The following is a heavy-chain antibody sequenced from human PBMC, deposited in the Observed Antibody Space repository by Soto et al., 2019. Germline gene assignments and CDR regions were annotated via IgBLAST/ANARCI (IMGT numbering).Heavy chain of an antibody. Sequence: GCLILSCAASGFTFSDHYMEWVRQAPGKGLEWVGRTRNKVDSYTTEYAASVRGRFTISRDDSKTSLYLQMNSLKNEDTDLYYCATGTVGAMDYWGQGTLVTVSS. D-gene: IGHD1-26*01. CDR2: TRNKVDSYTT. V-gene: IGHV3-72*01. J-gene: IGHJ4*02. CDR3: ATGTVGAMDY. CDR1: GFTFSDHY.